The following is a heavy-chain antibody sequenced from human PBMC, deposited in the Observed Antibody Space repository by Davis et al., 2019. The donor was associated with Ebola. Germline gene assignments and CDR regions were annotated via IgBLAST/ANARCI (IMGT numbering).Heavy chain of an antibody. D-gene: IGHD6-13*01. J-gene: IGHJ4*02. CDR3: ARAYPGMFDY. CDR2: MNPNSGNT. CDR1: GYTFTSYG. V-gene: IGHV1-8*03. Sequence: ASVKVSCKASGYTFTSYGISWVRQATGQGLEWMGWMNPNSGNTGYAQKFQGRVTITRSTSISTAYMELSSLTSEDTAVYYCARAYPGMFDYWGQGTLVTVSS.